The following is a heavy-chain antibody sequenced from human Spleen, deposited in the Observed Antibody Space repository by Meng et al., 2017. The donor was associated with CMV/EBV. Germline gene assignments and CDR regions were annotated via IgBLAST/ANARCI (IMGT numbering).Heavy chain of an antibody. Sequence: SGFTFRSYGMQWVRQATGKGLEWVAVIWYDGSNKYYADSVKGRFTISRDNSKNTLYLQMNSLRAEDTAVYYCAKDYRALRFLERGYDYWGQGTLVTVSS. J-gene: IGHJ4*02. CDR3: AKDYRALRFLERGYDY. CDR1: GFTFRSYG. CDR2: IWYDGSNK. D-gene: IGHD3-3*01. V-gene: IGHV3-33*06.